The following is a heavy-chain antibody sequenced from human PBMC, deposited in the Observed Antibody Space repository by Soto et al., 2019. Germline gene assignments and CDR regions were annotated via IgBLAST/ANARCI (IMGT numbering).Heavy chain of an antibody. Sequence: QVQLVESGGGVVQPGRSLRLSCAASGFAFSSYGMHWVRQAPGKGLEWVALISYDGSNKYYADSVKGRFTISRDNSKNTLYLQMNSLRAEDTAMFYCAKDLVGGVRYYYGMDVWGQGTTVTVSS. CDR3: AKDLVGGVRYYYGMDV. CDR2: ISYDGSNK. CDR1: GFAFSSYG. J-gene: IGHJ6*02. D-gene: IGHD1-26*01. V-gene: IGHV3-30*18.